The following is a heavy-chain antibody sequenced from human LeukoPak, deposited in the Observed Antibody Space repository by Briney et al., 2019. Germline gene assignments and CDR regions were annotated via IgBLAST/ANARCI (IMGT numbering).Heavy chain of an antibody. CDR1: GYTFTGYY. J-gene: IGHJ4*02. V-gene: IGHV1-2*02. CDR2: INPNSGGT. Sequence: ASVKVSFKASGYTFTGYYMHWVRQAPGQGLEWVGWINPNSGGTNYAQKFQGRVTMTRDTSISTAYMELSRLRSDDTAVYYCARSFIQGAGLDYWGQGTLVTVSS. D-gene: IGHD5-18*01. CDR3: ARSFIQGAGLDY.